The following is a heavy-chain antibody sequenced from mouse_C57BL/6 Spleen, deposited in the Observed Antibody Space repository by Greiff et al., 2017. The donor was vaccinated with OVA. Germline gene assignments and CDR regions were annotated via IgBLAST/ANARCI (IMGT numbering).Heavy chain of an antibody. CDR2: IYPANGNT. D-gene: IGHD1-1*01. J-gene: IGHJ4*01. V-gene: IGHV14-3*01. Sequence: VQLQESVPELLRPGASVKFSCKASGFDIQNPYIHWLKQRPGHGLEWILSIYPANGNTTYDRKFQGKATLTADTSSTTAYLQLSSLTSEDTAIYYGARRGSRNYYAMDYWGQGTSVTVSS. CDR1: GFDIQNPY. CDR3: ARRGSRNYYAMDY.